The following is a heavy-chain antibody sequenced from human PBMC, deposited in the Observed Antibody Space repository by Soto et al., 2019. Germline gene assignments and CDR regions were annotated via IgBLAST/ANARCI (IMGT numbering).Heavy chain of an antibody. CDR1: GFTFSYYW. Sequence: PWGSLRLSCAASGFTFSYYWMHWVRQAPGKGLVWVARVNSDDSSTTYADSVEGRFTISRDNAKNTLFLQMNSLRAEDTAVYYCARVTVAADWYFDLWGRGTLVTVSS. CDR2: VNSDDSST. J-gene: IGHJ2*01. V-gene: IGHV3-74*01. CDR3: ARVTVAADWYFDL. D-gene: IGHD6-19*01.